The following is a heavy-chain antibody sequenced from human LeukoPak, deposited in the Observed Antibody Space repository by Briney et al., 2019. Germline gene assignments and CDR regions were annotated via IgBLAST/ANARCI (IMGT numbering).Heavy chain of an antibody. Sequence: GGSLRLSCAASGFTFSSYSMNWVRQAPGKGLEWVSSISSSSSYIYYADSVKGRFTISRDNAKNSLYLQMNSLRAEDTAVYYCARDLPNYYDSSGFPGFDPWGQGTLVTVSS. CDR2: ISSSSSYI. CDR1: GFTFSSYS. D-gene: IGHD3-22*01. J-gene: IGHJ5*02. CDR3: ARDLPNYYDSSGFPGFDP. V-gene: IGHV3-21*01.